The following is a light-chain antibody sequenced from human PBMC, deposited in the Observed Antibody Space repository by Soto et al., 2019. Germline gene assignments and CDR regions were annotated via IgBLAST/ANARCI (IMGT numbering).Light chain of an antibody. V-gene: IGKV3-20*01. CDR2: GAS. J-gene: IGKJ4*02. CDR3: QQYRYSPRT. CDR1: QSVTTY. Sequence: EIVLTQSPGTLSLSPGEIATLSCRASQSVTTYFAWYQQRPGQAPRLLIYGASNTSAGIPDRFSGSGSGTDFTLTISRLEPEDSAVYYCQQYRYSPRTLGKGTRVE.